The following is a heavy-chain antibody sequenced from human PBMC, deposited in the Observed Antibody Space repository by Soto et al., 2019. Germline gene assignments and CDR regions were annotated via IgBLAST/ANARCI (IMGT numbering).Heavy chain of an antibody. CDR2: INHSGST. J-gene: IGHJ5*02. CDR3: ARNSYYDSSGYYYRNWFDP. Sequence: SETLSLTCAVYGGSFSGYYWSWIRQPPGKGLEWIGEINHSGSTNYNPSLKSRVTISVDTSKNQFSLKLSSVTAADTAVYYCARNSYYDSSGYYYRNWFDPWGQGTLVTVSS. V-gene: IGHV4-34*01. CDR1: GGSFSGYY. D-gene: IGHD3-22*01.